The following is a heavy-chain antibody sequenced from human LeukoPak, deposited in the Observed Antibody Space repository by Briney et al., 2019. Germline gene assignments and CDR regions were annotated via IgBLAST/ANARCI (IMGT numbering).Heavy chain of an antibody. V-gene: IGHV3-30-3*01. J-gene: IGHJ3*02. CDR2: VSYDGSIK. Sequence: GGSLRLSCAASGFTFSTYAIHWVRQAPGKGLEWVAVVSYDGSIKYHADSVKGRFTISRDNSKNTLYLQMNSLRAEDTAVYYCAKGIAVANDAFDIWGQGTMVTVSS. CDR1: GFTFSTYA. CDR3: AKGIAVANDAFDI. D-gene: IGHD6-19*01.